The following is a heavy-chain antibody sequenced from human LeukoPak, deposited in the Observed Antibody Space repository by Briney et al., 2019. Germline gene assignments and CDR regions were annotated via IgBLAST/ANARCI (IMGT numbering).Heavy chain of an antibody. D-gene: IGHD3-22*01. J-gene: IGHJ3*02. CDR2: IYSSGSA. V-gene: IGHV4-61*02. CDR3: AREAHYYDSSGYWDALDI. Sequence: SETLSLTCAVSGGSITTGTYYWSWIRQPAGKELEWIGRIYSSGSANCNPSLKSRVTISVDTSKNQFSLRLSSVTAADTAIYYCAREAHYYDSSGYWDALDIWGQGTMVTVSS. CDR1: GGSITTGTYY.